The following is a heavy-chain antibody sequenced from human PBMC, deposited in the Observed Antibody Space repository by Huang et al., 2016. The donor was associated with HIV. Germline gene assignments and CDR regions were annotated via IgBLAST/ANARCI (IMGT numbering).Heavy chain of an antibody. CDR3: AKESRWFSDFDQ. D-gene: IGHD2-15*01. CDR2: ISYDGRSD. J-gene: IGHJ5*02. CDR1: GFIFSNFG. Sequence: QVQLVESGGGVVQPGTSLRLSCAASGFIFSNFGMHWVRQAPGKGLEWVAVISYDGRSDGYSDSVKGRFTISRDNDKNTLSLEMNRLRHDDTAVYYCAKESRWFSDFDQWGQGTLVTVSS. V-gene: IGHV3-30*18.